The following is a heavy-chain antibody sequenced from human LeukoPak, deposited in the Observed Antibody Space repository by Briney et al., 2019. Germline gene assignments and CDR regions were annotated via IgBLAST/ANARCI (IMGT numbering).Heavy chain of an antibody. CDR1: GFTFSSYA. J-gene: IGHJ1*01. Sequence: GASLRLSCAASGFTFSSYAMSWVRQAPGKGLEWVSAISGSGGSTYYADSVKGRFTISRDNSKNTLHLQMNSLRAEDTAVYYCAKGPKYYDILTGPEYFQHWGQGTLVTVSS. V-gene: IGHV3-23*01. D-gene: IGHD3-9*01. CDR2: ISGSGGST. CDR3: AKGPKYYDILTGPEYFQH.